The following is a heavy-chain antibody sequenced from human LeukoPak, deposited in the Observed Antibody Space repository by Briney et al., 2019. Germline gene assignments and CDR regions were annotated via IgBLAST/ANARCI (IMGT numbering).Heavy chain of an antibody. V-gene: IGHV3-23*01. CDR3: AKAHCSSTSCSRADN. D-gene: IGHD2-2*01. CDR1: GFTFTRNA. CDR2: IDGSGGTT. Sequence: GSLRLSCAASGFTFTRNAMAWVRQAPGKGLEWVSAIDGSGGTTFYADSVKGRVTISRVQSTNTVYLQMNSLRADDTAVYYCAKAHCSSTSCSRADNWGQGTLVTVSS. J-gene: IGHJ4*02.